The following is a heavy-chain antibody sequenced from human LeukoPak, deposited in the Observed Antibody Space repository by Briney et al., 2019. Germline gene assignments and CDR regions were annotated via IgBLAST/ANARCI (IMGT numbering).Heavy chain of an antibody. V-gene: IGHV1-2*02. D-gene: IGHD2-2*01. J-gene: IGHJ5*02. CDR3: ARDLVVPAAIRWFDP. CDR2: XNPNSGGT. Sequence: WMGWXNPNSGGTNYAQKFQGRVTMTRDTSISTAYMELSRLRSDDTAVYYCARDLVVPAAIRWFDPWGQGTLVTVSS.